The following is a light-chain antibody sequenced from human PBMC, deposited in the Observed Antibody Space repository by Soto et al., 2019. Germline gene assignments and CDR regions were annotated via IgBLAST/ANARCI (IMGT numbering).Light chain of an antibody. CDR3: QSYDTSLSEV. V-gene: IGLV1-40*01. CDR1: SSNIGAGYD. Sequence: QSVLTQPPSVSGAPGQRVTISCTGNSSNIGAGYDVHWYQQLPGTAPKLLIYGNNNRPSGVPDRIFGSKSGTSASLAITGLQAEDEDGYYCQSYDTSLSEVFGGGTKLTVL. CDR2: GNN. J-gene: IGLJ3*02.